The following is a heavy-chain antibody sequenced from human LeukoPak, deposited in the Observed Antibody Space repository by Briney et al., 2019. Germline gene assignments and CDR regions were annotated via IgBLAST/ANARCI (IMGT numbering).Heavy chain of an antibody. Sequence: ASVKVSCKASGYTFTSYGISWVRQAPGQGLEWMGWINTNTGNPTYAQGFTGRFVFSLDTSVSTAYLQISSLKAEDTAVYYCARDWGGWNQAYWGQGTLVTVSS. J-gene: IGHJ4*02. CDR3: ARDWGGWNQAY. CDR1: GYTFTSYG. CDR2: INTNTGNP. V-gene: IGHV7-4-1*02. D-gene: IGHD1-1*01.